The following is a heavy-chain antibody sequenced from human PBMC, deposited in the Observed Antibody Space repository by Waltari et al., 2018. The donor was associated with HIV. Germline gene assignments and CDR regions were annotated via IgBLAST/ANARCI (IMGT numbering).Heavy chain of an antibody. CDR1: DAYDHHASFRGVSLRWSPRVLF. CDR3: ARSVGLDYVWGSYPDK. CDR2: IYATGST. D-gene: IGHD3-16*02. J-gene: IGHJ4*02. Sequence: VELLQWGTGLLKPSDTLSLKCAGHDAYDHHASFRGVSLRWSPRVLFWTWIRQSPGKGLECIGEIYATGSTHYNPSLKSRLTISVDTSKKQFYLELKSVAAADTAVYYCARSVGLDYVWGSYPDKWGQGTLVTVSS. V-gene: IGHV4-34*01.